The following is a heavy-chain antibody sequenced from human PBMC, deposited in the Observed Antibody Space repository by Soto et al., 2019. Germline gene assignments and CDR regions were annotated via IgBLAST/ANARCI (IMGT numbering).Heavy chain of an antibody. CDR3: GRSPGIAAAGTGMDV. J-gene: IGHJ6*02. CDR1: GGSISSYY. Sequence: PSETLSLTCTVSGGSISSYYWSWIRQPPGKGLEWIGYIYYSGSTNYNPSLKSRVTISVDTSKNQFSLKLSSVTAADTAVYYCGRSPGIAAAGTGMDVWGQGTTVTVSS. V-gene: IGHV4-59*01. D-gene: IGHD6-13*01. CDR2: IYYSGST.